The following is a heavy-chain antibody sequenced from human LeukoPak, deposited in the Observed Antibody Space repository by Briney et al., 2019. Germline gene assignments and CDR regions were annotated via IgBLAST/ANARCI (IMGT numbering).Heavy chain of an antibody. Sequence: ASVKVSCKASGYTLTSYDINWVRQATGQGLEWMGWMNPNSGNTGYAQKFQGRVTMTRNTSISTAYMELSSLRSEDTAVYYCARVSGWYGFNAFDIWGQGTMVTVSS. CDR1: GYTLTSYD. CDR2: MNPNSGNT. V-gene: IGHV1-8*01. J-gene: IGHJ3*02. CDR3: ARVSGWYGFNAFDI. D-gene: IGHD6-19*01.